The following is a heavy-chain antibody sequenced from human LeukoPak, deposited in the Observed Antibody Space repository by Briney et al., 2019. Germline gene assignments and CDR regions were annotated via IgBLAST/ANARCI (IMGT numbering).Heavy chain of an antibody. D-gene: IGHD3-22*01. J-gene: IGHJ3*02. CDR3: AKDPVGPTMIVVVINVNAFDI. Sequence: GGSLRLSCAASGFTFSSYAMSWVRQAPGKGREGVSAISGSGGSTYYADSVKGRFTISRDNSKNTLYLQMNSLRAEDTAVYYCAKDPVGPTMIVVVINVNAFDIWGQGTMVTVSS. CDR2: ISGSGGST. CDR1: GFTFSSYA. V-gene: IGHV3-23*01.